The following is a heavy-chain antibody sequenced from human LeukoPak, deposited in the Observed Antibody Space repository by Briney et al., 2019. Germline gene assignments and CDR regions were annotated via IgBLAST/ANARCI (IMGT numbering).Heavy chain of an antibody. CDR1: GGSFSGYY. CDR2: INHSGST. CDR3: ARRAIAAAAHNWFDP. D-gene: IGHD6-13*01. Sequence: PSETLSLTGAVYGGSFSGYYGSWIRQPPGQGLEWIGEINHSGSTNYNPSLKSRVTISVDTSKNQFSLKLSSVTAADTAVYYCARRAIAAAAHNWFDPWGQGTLVTVSS. V-gene: IGHV4-34*01. J-gene: IGHJ5*02.